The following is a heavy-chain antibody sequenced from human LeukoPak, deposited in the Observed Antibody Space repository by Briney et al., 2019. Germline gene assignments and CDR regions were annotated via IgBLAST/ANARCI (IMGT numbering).Heavy chain of an antibody. CDR1: GFTFSSYG. D-gene: IGHD4-17*01. J-gene: IGHJ4*02. V-gene: IGHV3-30*02. CDR2: IRYDGSNK. Sequence: PGRSLRLSCAASGFTFSSYGMHWVRQAPGKGLEWVAFIRYDGSNKYYADSVKGRFTISRDNSKNTLYLQMNRLRAEATAVYYCAKERDFGDYLFAYWGQGTLVTVSS. CDR3: AKERDFGDYLFAY.